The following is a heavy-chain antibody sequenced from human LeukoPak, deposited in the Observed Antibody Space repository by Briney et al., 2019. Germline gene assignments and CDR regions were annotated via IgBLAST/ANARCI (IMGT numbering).Heavy chain of an antibody. CDR2: IKEDGSER. Sequence: GGSLRLSCEGSAFIFSGHSMNWVRQTPGKGLEWVASIKEDGSERQYVDSVKGRFTISRDNSRSTLYLRMNSLRPEDTAIYYCAREGYYGSGSPPSLYFDYWGQGTLVTVSS. CDR1: AFIFSGHS. D-gene: IGHD3-10*01. V-gene: IGHV3-7*01. J-gene: IGHJ4*02. CDR3: AREGYYGSGSPPSLYFDY.